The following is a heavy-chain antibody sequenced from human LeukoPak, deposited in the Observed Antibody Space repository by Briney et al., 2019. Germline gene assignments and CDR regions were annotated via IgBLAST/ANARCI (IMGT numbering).Heavy chain of an antibody. D-gene: IGHD3-10*01. CDR2: IDPNSGGT. V-gene: IGHV1-2*02. CDR1: GYTFTAHY. J-gene: IGHJ2*01. Sequence: ASVKVSCRASGYTFTAHYIHWVRQAPGQGLEWMGWIDPNSGGTSAQKFLGSVTMTGDTSINTAFMELSRLRSDDTAIYYCARGRGTTMVRGVITNYFDLWGRGSLVTVSS. CDR3: ARGRGTTMVRGVITNYFDL.